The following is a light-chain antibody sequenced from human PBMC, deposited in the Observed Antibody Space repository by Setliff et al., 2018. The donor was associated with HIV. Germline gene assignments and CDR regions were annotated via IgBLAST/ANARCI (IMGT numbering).Light chain of an antibody. J-gene: IGKJ5*01. Sequence: DIQMTQSPSFVSASVGDRVTITCRPSRNMDRWLAWYQQKAGKAPNLLVYAASKLRSGVPSRFSGSDSGTDFTLTISSLQPEDSATYYCQQPASFPITFGQGTRLEIK. CDR1: RNMDRW. CDR3: QQPASFPIT. V-gene: IGKV1-12*01. CDR2: AAS.